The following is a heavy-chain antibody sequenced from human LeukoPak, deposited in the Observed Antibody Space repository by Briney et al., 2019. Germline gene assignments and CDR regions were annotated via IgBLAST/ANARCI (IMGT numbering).Heavy chain of an antibody. D-gene: IGHD6-13*01. CDR2: ICWNSGSI. J-gene: IGHJ4*02. Sequence: SLRLSCAVSGFTFDDYAMHWVRQAPGKGLEWVSGICWNSGSIGYADSVKGRFTISRDNAKNSLYLQMNSLRAEDTALYYCAKDTTAAAGTIGYWGQGTLVTVSS. CDR3: AKDTTAAAGTIGY. V-gene: IGHV3-9*01. CDR1: GFTFDDYA.